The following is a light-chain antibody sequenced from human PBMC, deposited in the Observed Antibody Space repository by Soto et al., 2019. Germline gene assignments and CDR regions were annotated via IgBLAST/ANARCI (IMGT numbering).Light chain of an antibody. Sequence: EIVLTQSPGTLSLSPGERATLSCRASQSVSSTYLAWYQQKPGQAPRLLIYDASSRATGIPDRFSGSGSGTDYTLTISRLEPEDFAVYYCQQYGSSPRMYTFGQGTKLETK. CDR1: QSVSSTY. CDR3: QQYGSSPRMYT. V-gene: IGKV3-20*01. CDR2: DAS. J-gene: IGKJ2*01.